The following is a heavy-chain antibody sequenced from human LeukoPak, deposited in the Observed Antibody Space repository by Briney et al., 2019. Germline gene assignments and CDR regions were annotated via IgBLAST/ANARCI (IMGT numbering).Heavy chain of an antibody. D-gene: IGHD3-3*01. V-gene: IGHV3-7*04. Sequence: GGSLRLSCVASGFTFSNHAMNWVRQAPGKGLEWVANIKQDGSEKYYVDSVKGRFTVSRDNAKNSLYLQMNSLRAEDTAVYYCTRDVLLHPGDDYWGQGTLVTVSS. CDR3: TRDVLLHPGDDY. J-gene: IGHJ4*02. CDR1: GFTFSNHA. CDR2: IKQDGSEK.